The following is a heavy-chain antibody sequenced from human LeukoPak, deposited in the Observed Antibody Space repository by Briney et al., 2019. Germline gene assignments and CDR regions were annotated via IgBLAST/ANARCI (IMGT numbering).Heavy chain of an antibody. J-gene: IGHJ4*02. V-gene: IGHV5-51*01. D-gene: IGHD5-24*01. CDR1: GYSFTSYW. Sequence: GESLKISCKVSGYSFTSYWIGWVRQMPGKGLEWMGSIYSGDSDTRYSPSLQGHVTISADKSISTAYLQWSSLEASDTAMYYCARHDGSLDYWGQETLVTVSS. CDR2: IYSGDSDT. CDR3: ARHDGSLDY.